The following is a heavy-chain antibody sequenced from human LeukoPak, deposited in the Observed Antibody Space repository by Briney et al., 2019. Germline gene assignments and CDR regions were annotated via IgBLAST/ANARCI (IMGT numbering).Heavy chain of an antibody. V-gene: IGHV1-2*02. D-gene: IGHD4-23*01. J-gene: IGHJ2*01. CDR1: GYTFTGYY. CDR2: INPNSGST. Sequence: ASVKVSCKASGYTFTGYYMHWVRQAAGQGLEWMGWINPNSGSTNYAQKFQGRVTMTRDTSISTAYMELSRLRSDDTAVYYCARVRVGGNSDWYFDLWGRGTLVTVSS. CDR3: ARVRVGGNSDWYFDL.